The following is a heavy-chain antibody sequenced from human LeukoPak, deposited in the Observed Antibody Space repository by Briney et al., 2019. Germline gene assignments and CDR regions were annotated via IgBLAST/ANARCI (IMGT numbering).Heavy chain of an antibody. CDR3: ARGRDRGASTPFDY. D-gene: IGHD1-26*01. CDR2: INSKSIAT. J-gene: IGHJ4*02. Sequence: GAPVKVPSKASLYTFTPSYIHRGRQTPRQEPEWMGCINSKSIATNYAQKFEGRVPITRDTSISTVYMGLRSLRSDDTAVYYCARGRDRGASTPFDYWGQGTLVTVSS. V-gene: IGHV1-2*02. CDR1: LYTFTPSY.